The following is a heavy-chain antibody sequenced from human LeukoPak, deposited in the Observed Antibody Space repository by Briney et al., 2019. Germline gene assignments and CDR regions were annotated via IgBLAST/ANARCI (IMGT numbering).Heavy chain of an antibody. CDR2: IGAKTSGT. CDR3: ARPRAFSYGQMYYFDY. J-gene: IGHJ4*02. Sequence: ASVKVSCKASGYTFTDYYIHWVGQAPGEGREGMGGIGAKTSGTNFPQTFQGRVTMTRDTSITTAYMELSRLRFDDTAVYYCARPRAFSYGQMYYFDYWGQGALVTVSS. CDR1: GYTFTDYY. D-gene: IGHD5-18*01. V-gene: IGHV1-2*02.